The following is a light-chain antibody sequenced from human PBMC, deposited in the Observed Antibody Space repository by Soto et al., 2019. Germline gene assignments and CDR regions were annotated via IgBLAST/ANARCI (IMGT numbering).Light chain of an antibody. V-gene: IGLV2-8*01. J-gene: IGLJ3*02. Sequence: QSVLTQPPSASGSPGQSVTISCTGTSSDVGGYTYVSWYQQYPGKAPKVMIYEVIKRPSGVTDRFSGSKSGNTASLTVSGLQGEDEADYYCSSYAGSNNLVFGGGTQLTVL. CDR1: SSDVGGYTY. CDR3: SSYAGSNNLV. CDR2: EVI.